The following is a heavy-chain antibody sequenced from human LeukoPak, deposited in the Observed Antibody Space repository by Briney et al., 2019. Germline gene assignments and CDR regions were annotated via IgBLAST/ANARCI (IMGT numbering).Heavy chain of an antibody. CDR2: ISGSGTST. V-gene: IGHV3-23*01. D-gene: IGHD3-16*02. Sequence: GGSLRLSCVASGFTFSNYVMNWVRQAPGKGLECVSSISGSGTSTYYADSVKGRFTSSRDNSKNTLYLQMNSLRAEDTAVYYCARDCYTTGCDWGQGTLVTVSS. CDR3: ARDCYTTGCD. CDR1: GFTFSNYV. J-gene: IGHJ4*02.